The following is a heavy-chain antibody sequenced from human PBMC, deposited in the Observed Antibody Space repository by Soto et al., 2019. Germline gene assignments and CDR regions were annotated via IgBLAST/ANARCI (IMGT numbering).Heavy chain of an antibody. CDR2: IIPIFGTP. CDR3: ARDLGVDTAMEGGY. J-gene: IGHJ4*02. CDR1: GGTFSNYA. Sequence: QVQLVQSGAEVKKPGSSVKVSCKASGGTFSNYAFNWVRQAPGQGPEWMGGIIPIFGTPNYAQKFQGRVTITADEPTRTAYMELSSLGYEDTAVYYCARDLGVDTAMEGGYWGQGTLVTVSS. D-gene: IGHD5-18*01. V-gene: IGHV1-69*01.